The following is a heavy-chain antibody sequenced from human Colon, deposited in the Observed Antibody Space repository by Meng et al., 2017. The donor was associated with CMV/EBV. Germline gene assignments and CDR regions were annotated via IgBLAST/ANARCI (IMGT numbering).Heavy chain of an antibody. CDR3: AKPPDDYERTYYYYAMDV. D-gene: IGHD4-17*01. CDR1: GFTFSSYW. J-gene: IGHJ6*02. Sequence: GGSLRLSCAASGFTFSSYWMHWVRQAPGKGLVWVSGISDSGGRTYYADSVKGRFTISRDNSKNTLYLQMNSLRAEDTAVYFCAKPPDDYERTYYYYAMDVWGQGTTVTVSS. CDR2: ISDSGGRT. V-gene: IGHV3-23*01.